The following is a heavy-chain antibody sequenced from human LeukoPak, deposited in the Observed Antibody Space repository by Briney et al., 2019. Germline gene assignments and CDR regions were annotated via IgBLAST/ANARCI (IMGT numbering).Heavy chain of an antibody. CDR2: IKQDGSEK. V-gene: IGHV3-7*01. D-gene: IGHD3-3*01. Sequence: PGGSLRLSCAASGFTFSSYWMSWVRQAPGKGLEWVANIKQDGSEKYYVDSVKGRFTISRDNAKNSLYLQMNSLRAEDTAVYYCARPFRRLRFFAAPQDVWGQGTTVTVSS. CDR3: ARPFRRLRFFAAPQDV. J-gene: IGHJ6*02. CDR1: GFTFSSYW.